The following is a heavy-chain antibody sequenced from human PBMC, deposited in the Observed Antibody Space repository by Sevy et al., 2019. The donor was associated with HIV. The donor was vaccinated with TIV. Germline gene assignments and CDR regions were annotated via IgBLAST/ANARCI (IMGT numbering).Heavy chain of an antibody. CDR3: ATRKAYYDILTGYYKDGNWVAFDI. CDR2: FDPEDGET. D-gene: IGHD3-9*01. V-gene: IGHV1-24*01. Sequence: ASVKVSCKVSGYTLTELSMHWVRQAPGKGLEWMGGFDPEDGETIYAQKFKGRVTMTEDTSTDTAYMELSSLRSEDTAVYYCATRKAYYDILTGYYKDGNWVAFDIWGQGTMVTVSS. J-gene: IGHJ3*02. CDR1: GYTLTELS.